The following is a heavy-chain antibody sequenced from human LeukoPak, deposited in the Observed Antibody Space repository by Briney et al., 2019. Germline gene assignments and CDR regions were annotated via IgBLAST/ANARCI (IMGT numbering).Heavy chain of an antibody. J-gene: IGHJ4*02. V-gene: IGHV3-7*01. CDR2: IKDDGSDK. CDR1: ALTFSAYW. CDR3: ARAAGGTSRDY. Sequence: GGSLRLACAASALTFSAYWMRWVRQAPEKGLEWVANIKDDGSDKYYVDSVKGRFTISRDNAKNSLYLQMNSLRDDDTAVYYCARAAGGTSRDYWGQGTLVTVSS. D-gene: IGHD1-26*01.